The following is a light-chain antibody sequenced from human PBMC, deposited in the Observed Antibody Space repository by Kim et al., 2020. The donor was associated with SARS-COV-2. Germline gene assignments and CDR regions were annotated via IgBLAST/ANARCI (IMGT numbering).Light chain of an antibody. CDR3: QVWDSSTV. CDR2: RDS. V-gene: IGLV3-9*01. CDR1: NIGSKN. J-gene: IGLJ3*02. Sequence: VSVALGQTDRITCGGNNIGSKNVHWYQQKPGQAPVLVIYRDSNRPSGIPERFSGSNSGNTATLTISRAQAGDEADYYCQVWDSSTVFGGGTQLTVL.